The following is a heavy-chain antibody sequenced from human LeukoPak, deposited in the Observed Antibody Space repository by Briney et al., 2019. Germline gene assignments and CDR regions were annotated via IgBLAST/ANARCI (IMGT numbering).Heavy chain of an antibody. J-gene: IGHJ6*02. CDR3: AKVPSASNDSSGYTTGYYYGMDV. Sequence: QPGGSLRLSCAASGFTFSSYAMSWVRQAPGKGLEWVSAISGSGGSTYYADSVKGRFTISRDNSKNTLYLQMNSLRAEDTAVYYCAKVPSASNDSSGYTTGYYYGMDVWGQGTTVTVSS. CDR2: ISGSGGST. D-gene: IGHD3-22*01. CDR1: GFTFSSYA. V-gene: IGHV3-23*01.